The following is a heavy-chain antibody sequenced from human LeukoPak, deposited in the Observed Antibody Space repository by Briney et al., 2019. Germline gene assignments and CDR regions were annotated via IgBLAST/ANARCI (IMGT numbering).Heavy chain of an antibody. CDR3: ARDRVGSGWPRPFYFEF. V-gene: IGHV1-2*02. CDR1: GYTFTGYY. Sequence: ASVKVPCKPSGYTFTGYYLHWVRQAPGQALEWMGWISPNTGATLYAQSFQGRVTMSRDTSISTASLDLRSLRFDDTAVYYCARDRVGSGWPRPFYFEFWGQGTLVTVSS. J-gene: IGHJ4*02. D-gene: IGHD6-19*01. CDR2: ISPNTGAT.